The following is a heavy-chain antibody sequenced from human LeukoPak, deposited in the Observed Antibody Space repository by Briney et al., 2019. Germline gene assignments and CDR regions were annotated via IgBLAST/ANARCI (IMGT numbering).Heavy chain of an antibody. J-gene: IGHJ4*02. CDR1: GGSSSGYY. Sequence: SETLSLTCAVYGGSSSGYYWSWIRQPPGKGLEWIGEINHSGSTNYNPSLKSRVTISVDTPKNQFSLKLSSVTAADTAVYYCARWDSGYDYFDYWGQGTLVTVSS. CDR2: INHSGST. D-gene: IGHD5-12*01. CDR3: ARWDSGYDYFDY. V-gene: IGHV4-34*01.